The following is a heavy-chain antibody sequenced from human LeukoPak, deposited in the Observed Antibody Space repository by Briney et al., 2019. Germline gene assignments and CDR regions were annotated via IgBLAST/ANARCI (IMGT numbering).Heavy chain of an antibody. CDR2: INPNSGGT. Sequence: GASVKVSCKASGYTFTGYYMHWVRQAPGQGLEWMGWINPNSGGTNYAQKFQGRVTMTRDTSISTAYMELSRLRSDDTAVYYCARDRSIVVVVAATTYDAFDIWGQGTMVTVSS. D-gene: IGHD2-15*01. CDR3: ARDRSIVVVVAATTYDAFDI. V-gene: IGHV1-2*02. CDR1: GYTFTGYY. J-gene: IGHJ3*02.